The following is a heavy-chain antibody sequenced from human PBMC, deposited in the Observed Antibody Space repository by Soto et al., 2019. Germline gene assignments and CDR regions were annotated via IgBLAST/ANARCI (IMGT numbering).Heavy chain of an antibody. CDR2: IYHSGST. CDR1: GASISSGGYS. V-gene: IGHV4-30-2*01. Sequence: SETLSLTCAVSGASISSGGYSWSWIRQPPGKGLEWIGYIYHSGSTYYNPSLKSRVTISLDRSKNQFSLKLTSVTAADTAVYYCSRGVPGDYYGMDVWGQGTTVTVSS. D-gene: IGHD3-10*01. CDR3: SRGVPGDYYGMDV. J-gene: IGHJ6*02.